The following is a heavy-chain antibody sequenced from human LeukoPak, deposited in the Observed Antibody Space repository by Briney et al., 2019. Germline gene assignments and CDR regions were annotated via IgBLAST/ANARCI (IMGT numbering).Heavy chain of an antibody. CDR3: ARVGCSSTSCYLGYTVFDY. CDR1: GYTFTGYY. Sequence: ASVKVSCKASGYTFTGYYMHWVRQAPGQGLEWMGRINPNSGGTNYAQKFQGRVTMTRDTSISTAYMELSRLRSDDTAVCYCARVGCSSTSCYLGYTVFDYWGQGTLVTVSS. CDR2: INPNSGGT. J-gene: IGHJ4*02. D-gene: IGHD2-2*01. V-gene: IGHV1-2*06.